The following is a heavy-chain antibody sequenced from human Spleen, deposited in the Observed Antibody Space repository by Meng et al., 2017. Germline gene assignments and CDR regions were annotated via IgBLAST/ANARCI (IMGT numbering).Heavy chain of an antibody. CDR1: EFTFSNTS. V-gene: IGHV3-15*01. J-gene: IGHJ4*02. Sequence: GESLKISCAASEFTFSNTSMNWVRQAPGKGLEWVGRIKPKSDGGTTDYAAPVKGRFTISRDDSKNTLYLQMNNLSAEDTAVYYCAKDMTTVVTVRPDYWGQGTLVTVSS. CDR3: AKDMTTVVTVRPDY. D-gene: IGHD4-23*01. CDR2: IKPKSDGGTT.